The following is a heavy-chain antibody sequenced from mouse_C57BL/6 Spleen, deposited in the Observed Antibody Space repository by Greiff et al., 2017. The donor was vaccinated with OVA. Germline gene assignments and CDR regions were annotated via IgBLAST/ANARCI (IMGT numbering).Heavy chain of an antibody. Sequence: LQQSGAELVRPGTSVKVSCKASGYAFTNYLIEWVKQRPGQGLEWIGVINPGSGGTNYNEKFKGKATLTADKSSSTAYMQLSSLTSEDSAVYFCARSGDGSWYFDVWGTGTTVTVSS. J-gene: IGHJ1*03. CDR3: ARSGDGSWYFDV. D-gene: IGHD3-1*01. CDR2: INPGSGGT. CDR1: GYAFTNYL. V-gene: IGHV1-54*01.